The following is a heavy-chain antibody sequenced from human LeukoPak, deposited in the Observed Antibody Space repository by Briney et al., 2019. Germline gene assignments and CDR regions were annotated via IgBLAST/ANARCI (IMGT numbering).Heavy chain of an antibody. CDR1: GFTFSSYW. CDR2: IYSGGST. Sequence: GGSLRLSCAASGFTFSSYWMHWVRQAPGKGLEWVSVIYSGGSTYYADSVKGRFTISRDISKNTLYLQMNSLRAEDTAVYYCARDHPRNGVGSYYYGMDVWGPGTTVTVSS. D-gene: IGHD2-8*01. CDR3: ARDHPRNGVGSYYYGMDV. V-gene: IGHV3-66*01. J-gene: IGHJ6*02.